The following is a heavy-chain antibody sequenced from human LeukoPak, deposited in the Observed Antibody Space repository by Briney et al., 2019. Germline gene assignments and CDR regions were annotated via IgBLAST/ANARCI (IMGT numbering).Heavy chain of an antibody. D-gene: IGHD3-22*01. V-gene: IGHV3-48*04. Sequence: GGSLRLSCAASGFTFSSYAMSWVRQAPGKGLEWVSYISSSGSTIYYADSVKGRFTISRDNAKNSLYLQMNSLRAEDTAVYYCARLTYYYDSSGYYRSLDYWGQGTLVTVSS. CDR1: GFTFSSYA. CDR3: ARLTYYYDSSGYYRSLDY. CDR2: ISSSGSTI. J-gene: IGHJ4*02.